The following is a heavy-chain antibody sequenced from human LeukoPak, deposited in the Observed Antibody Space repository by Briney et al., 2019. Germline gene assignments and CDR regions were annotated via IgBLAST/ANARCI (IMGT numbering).Heavy chain of an antibody. CDR1: GGSISSYY. D-gene: IGHD3-9*01. Sequence: PSETLSLTCTVSGGSISSYYWSWIRQPPGKGLEWIGYICYSGSTNYNPSLKSRVTISVDTSKNQFSLKLSSVTAADTAVYYCASTSLDYDILTGYYSWFDPWGQGTLVTVSS. J-gene: IGHJ5*02. CDR3: ASTSLDYDILTGYYSWFDP. V-gene: IGHV4-59*01. CDR2: ICYSGST.